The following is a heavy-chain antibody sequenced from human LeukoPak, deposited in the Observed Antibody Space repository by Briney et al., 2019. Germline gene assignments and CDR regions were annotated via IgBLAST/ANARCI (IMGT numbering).Heavy chain of an antibody. CDR2: INAGNGNT. J-gene: IGHJ4*02. Sequence: ASVKVSCKASGYTFTTYAIHWVRQTPGQRLEWMGWINAGNGNTKYSQKFQDRVTITRDTSASTAYMELRSLRSDDTAVYYCARDPTIFGVVIIDYWGQGTLVTVSS. D-gene: IGHD3-3*01. CDR3: ARDPTIFGVVIIDY. V-gene: IGHV1-3*01. CDR1: GYTFTTYA.